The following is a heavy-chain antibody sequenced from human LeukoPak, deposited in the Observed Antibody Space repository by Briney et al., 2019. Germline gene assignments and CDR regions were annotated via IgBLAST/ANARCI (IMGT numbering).Heavy chain of an antibody. Sequence: PSQTLSLTCAVSGGSISSGGYSWSWIRQPPGKGPEWIGYISHTGNMYYNPALKTRATISVDRSKNQFPLKLSSVTAADTAVYYCVRVYDYRGYYFYYYMDVWGKGTTVTVSS. J-gene: IGHJ6*03. CDR2: ISHTGNM. D-gene: IGHD4-11*01. CDR1: GGSISSGGYS. V-gene: IGHV4-30-2*01. CDR3: VRVYDYRGYYFYYYMDV.